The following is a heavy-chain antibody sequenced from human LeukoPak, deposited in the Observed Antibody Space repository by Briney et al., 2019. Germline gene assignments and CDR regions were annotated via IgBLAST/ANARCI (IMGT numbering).Heavy chain of an antibody. Sequence: PGGSLRLSCAASGFTVSSNYMSWVRQAPGKGLEWVSVIYSGGSTYYADSVKGRFTISRDNSKYTLYLQMNSLRAEDTAVYYCARGGGWFRELPTPGAFDIWGQGTMVTVSS. CDR2: IYSGGST. J-gene: IGHJ3*02. V-gene: IGHV3-53*01. CDR1: GFTVSSNY. CDR3: ARGGGWFRELPTPGAFDI. D-gene: IGHD3-10*01.